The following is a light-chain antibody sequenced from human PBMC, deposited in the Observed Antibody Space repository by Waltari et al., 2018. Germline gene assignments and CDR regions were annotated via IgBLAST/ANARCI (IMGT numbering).Light chain of an antibody. V-gene: IGKV3-20*01. CDR2: GAS. CDR3: QQYGSSPT. Sequence: IVLTQFPGTLSLSPGERATLSCRASHHVRSNYLVWYQKKAGQAPRLLIYGASGRATGIPDRFSGSGSGTEFTLTINTVEPEDFAVYYCQQYGSSPTFGGGTKVEIK. J-gene: IGKJ4*01. CDR1: HHVRSNY.